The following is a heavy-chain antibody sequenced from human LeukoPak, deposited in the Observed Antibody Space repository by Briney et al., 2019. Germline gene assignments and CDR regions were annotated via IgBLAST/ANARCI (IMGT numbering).Heavy chain of an antibody. Sequence: GSLRLSCAASRFTFSNYAMDWVRQAPGKGLEWVSAISGSGGSTYYVDSVKGRFTISRDNSKNTLYLQMNSLRAEDTAVYYCAKVPRGAGTSSGYWGQGTLVTVSS. J-gene: IGHJ4*02. CDR3: AKVPRGAGTSSGY. CDR2: ISGSGGST. CDR1: RFTFSNYA. V-gene: IGHV3-23*01. D-gene: IGHD3-3*01.